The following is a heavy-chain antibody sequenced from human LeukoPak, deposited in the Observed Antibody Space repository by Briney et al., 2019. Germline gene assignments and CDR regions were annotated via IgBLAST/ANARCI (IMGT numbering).Heavy chain of an antibody. J-gene: IGHJ4*02. D-gene: IGHD4-17*01. CDR2: INYSGST. CDR1: GGSVSSSRNY. Sequence: SETLSLTCLVSGGSVSSSRNYWGWIRQSPGKGPEWIGSINYSGSTSYNPSLKSRVTISVDTSKNQFSLRLSSVTAADTAFYYCARHGPFYGTAFYFDYWGQGTLVTVSS. V-gene: IGHV4-39*01. CDR3: ARHGPFYGTAFYFDY.